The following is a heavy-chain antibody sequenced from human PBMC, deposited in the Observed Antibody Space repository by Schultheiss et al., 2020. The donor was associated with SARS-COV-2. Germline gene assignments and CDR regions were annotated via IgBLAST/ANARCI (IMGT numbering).Heavy chain of an antibody. V-gene: IGHV3-48*03. D-gene: IGHD4-23*01. Sequence: GGSLRLSCAASGFTFSSHEMNWVRQAPGKGLEWVSYIGGSGKSVYYADSVKGRFTISRDNAKNSLYLQMNSLRPDDTALYYCARDSNRWSLDYWGQGTLVTVSS. CDR3: ARDSNRWSLDY. CDR2: IGGSGKSV. CDR1: GFTFSSHE. J-gene: IGHJ4*02.